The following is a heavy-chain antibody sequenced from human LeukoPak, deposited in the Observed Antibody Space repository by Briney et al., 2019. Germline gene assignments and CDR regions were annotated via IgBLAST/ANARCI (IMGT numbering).Heavy chain of an antibody. V-gene: IGHV4-59*01. J-gene: IGHJ6*02. CDR2: IYHSGST. D-gene: IGHD3-10*01. CDR3: AMAMVGGVRGDYYGMDV. CDR1: GGFISSYY. Sequence: PSETLSLTCTVSGGFISSYYWSWIRQPPGKGLEWIGYIYHSGSTNYNPSLKSRVAISVDTSKNQFSLKLSSVTAADTAVYYCAMAMVGGVRGDYYGMDVWGQGTTVTVSS.